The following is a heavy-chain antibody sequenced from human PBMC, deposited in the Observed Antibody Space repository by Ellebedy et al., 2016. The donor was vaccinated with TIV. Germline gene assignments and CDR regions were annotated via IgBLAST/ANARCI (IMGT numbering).Heavy chain of an antibody. Sequence: SETLSLXXTVSGGSISSGSYYWSWIRQHPGKGLEWIGYIYYSGSTYYNPSLKSRVSISVDTSKNQFSLKLRFVTAADTAIYYCARTDLRYGMDVWGQGTTVTVSS. J-gene: IGHJ6*02. D-gene: IGHD3-16*01. CDR2: IYYSGST. V-gene: IGHV4-31*03. CDR3: ARTDLRYGMDV. CDR1: GGSISSGSYY.